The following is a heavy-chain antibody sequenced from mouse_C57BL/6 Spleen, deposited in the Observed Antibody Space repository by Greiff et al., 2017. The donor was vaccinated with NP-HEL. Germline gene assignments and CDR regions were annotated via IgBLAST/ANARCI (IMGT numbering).Heavy chain of an antibody. D-gene: IGHD2-5*01. CDR2: IYPSDSET. J-gene: IGHJ3*01. V-gene: IGHV1-61*01. Sequence: QVQLQQPGAELVRPGSSVKLSCKASGYTFTSYWMDWVKQRPGQGLEWIGNIYPSDSETHYNQKFKDKATLTVDKSSSTAYMQLSSLTSEDSAVYYCARGSNFLFAYWGQGTLVTVSA. CDR3: ARGSNFLFAY. CDR1: GYTFTSYW.